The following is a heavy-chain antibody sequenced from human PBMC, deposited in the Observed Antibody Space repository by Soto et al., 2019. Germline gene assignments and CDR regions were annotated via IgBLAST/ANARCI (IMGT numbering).Heavy chain of an antibody. D-gene: IGHD2-2*01. CDR3: ATGPHCSSTSCYQYPDPRYDY. CDR1: GYTLTELS. CDR2: FDPEDGET. Sequence: ASVKVSCKVSGYTLTELSMHWVRQAPGKGLEWMGGFDPEDGETIYAQKFQGRVTMTEDTSTDTAYMELSSLRSEDTAVYYCATGPHCSSTSCYQYPDPRYDYWGQGTLVTVS. J-gene: IGHJ4*02. V-gene: IGHV1-24*01.